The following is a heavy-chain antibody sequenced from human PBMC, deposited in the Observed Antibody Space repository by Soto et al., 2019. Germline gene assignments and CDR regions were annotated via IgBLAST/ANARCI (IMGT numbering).Heavy chain of an antibody. CDR2: IIPIFGTA. D-gene: IGHD4-17*01. V-gene: IGHV1-69*06. Sequence: SVKVSCKASGYTFTSYGISWVRQAPGQGLEWMGGIIPIFGTANYAQKFQGRVTITADKSTSTAYMELSSLRSEDTAVYYCASTNDYGDYVVWFDPWGQGTMVTVSS. CDR1: GYTFTSYG. J-gene: IGHJ5*02. CDR3: ASTNDYGDYVVWFDP.